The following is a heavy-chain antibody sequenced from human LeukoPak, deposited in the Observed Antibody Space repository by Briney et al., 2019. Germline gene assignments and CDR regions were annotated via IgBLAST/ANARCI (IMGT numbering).Heavy chain of an antibody. CDR2: INTDGSST. CDR1: GFTLSNYW. V-gene: IGHV3-74*01. J-gene: IGHJ3*02. D-gene: IGHD1-26*01. Sequence: GGTLRLSCSASGFTLSNYWMHWVRQAPGKGLVWVPRINTDGSSTNYADSVKGRFTVSRDNAKNTLYLQMSSLRAEDTAVYYCARVIGWDEPFDIWGQGTMVTVSS. CDR3: ARVIGWDEPFDI.